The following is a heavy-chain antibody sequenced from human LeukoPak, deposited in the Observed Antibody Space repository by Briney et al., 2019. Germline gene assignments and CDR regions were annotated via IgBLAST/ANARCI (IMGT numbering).Heavy chain of an antibody. CDR1: GYTLTELS. J-gene: IGHJ3*01. V-gene: IGHV1-24*01. CDR3: ATAVARTGRSA. Sequence: ASVKVSCKVSGYTLTELSMHWVRQAPGKGLEWRGGFDPEDGETIYAQKFQGRVTMTEDTSTDTASLELSSLRAEDPAVYYCATAVARTGRSAWGEGATVTAS. CDR2: FDPEDGET. D-gene: IGHD6-19*01.